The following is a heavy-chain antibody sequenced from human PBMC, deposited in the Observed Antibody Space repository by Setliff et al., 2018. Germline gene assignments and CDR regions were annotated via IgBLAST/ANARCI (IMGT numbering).Heavy chain of an antibody. V-gene: IGHV3-7*01. CDR2: INEDGSER. CDR3: AKAPAPYAASLLNWFDP. J-gene: IGHJ5*02. Sequence: PGGSLRLSCAVSGLTFSSYWLTWVRQAPGKGLEWVANINEDGSERYYVDSVKGRFTISRDNAKNSLDLQMNDLRAEDTALYYCAKAPAPYAASLLNWFDPWGQGTLVTVSS. D-gene: IGHD2-2*01. CDR1: GLTFSSYW.